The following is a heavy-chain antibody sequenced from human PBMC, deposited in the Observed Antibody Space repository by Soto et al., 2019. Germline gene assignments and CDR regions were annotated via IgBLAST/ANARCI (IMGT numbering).Heavy chain of an antibody. Sequence: QVQLVQSGAEVKKPGSSVKVSCKASGGTFSSYAISWVRQAPGQGLEWMGGIIPIFGTANYAQKFQGRVTITADEYTSTAYVELSSRRSEDTAVYYCARGGYGDYERDFDYWGQGTLVTVSS. J-gene: IGHJ4*02. CDR1: GGTFSSYA. V-gene: IGHV1-69*01. D-gene: IGHD4-17*01. CDR3: ARGGYGDYERDFDY. CDR2: IIPIFGTA.